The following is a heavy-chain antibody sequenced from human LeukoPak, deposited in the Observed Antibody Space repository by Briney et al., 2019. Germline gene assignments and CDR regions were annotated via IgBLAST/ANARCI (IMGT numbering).Heavy chain of an antibody. D-gene: IGHD2-2*01. CDR1: GGSISSYY. V-gene: IGHV4-59*12. J-gene: IGHJ5*02. Sequence: SETLSLTCTVSGGSISSYYWSWIRQPPGKGLEWIGYIYYSGSTNYNPSLKSRVTISVDTSKNQFSLKLSSVTAADTAVYYCARDGCSSTSCYLNWFDPWGQGTLVTVSS. CDR2: IYYSGST. CDR3: ARDGCSSTSCYLNWFDP.